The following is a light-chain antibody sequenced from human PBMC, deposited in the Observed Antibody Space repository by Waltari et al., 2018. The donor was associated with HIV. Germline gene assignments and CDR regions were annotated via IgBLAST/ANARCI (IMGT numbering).Light chain of an antibody. CDR2: GAS. J-gene: IGKJ2*03. Sequence: VLTQSPGTLSLSPGESATLSFRASQSISETYLAWYKQTPGQAPRLLIYGASRRATGIPDRFSGSGSETDFTLTISRLQPEDFAVYYCQRYGGSPPYSFGQGTMLEIK. CDR3: QRYGGSPPYS. V-gene: IGKV3-20*01. CDR1: QSISETY.